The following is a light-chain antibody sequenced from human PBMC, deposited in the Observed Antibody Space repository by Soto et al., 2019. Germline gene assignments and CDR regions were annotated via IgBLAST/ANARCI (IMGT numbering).Light chain of an antibody. V-gene: IGLV1-40*01. CDR3: QSYDSSLSGHVV. CDR2: RNN. Sequence: QSVLTQPPSVSGAPGQRVIISCTGSSPNIGAGYDVHWYQHLPGTAPRLLISRNNNRPSGVPDRFSGSKSGTSASLAITGLQAEDEADYYCQSYDSSLSGHVVFGGGTKLTVL. J-gene: IGLJ2*01. CDR1: SPNIGAGYD.